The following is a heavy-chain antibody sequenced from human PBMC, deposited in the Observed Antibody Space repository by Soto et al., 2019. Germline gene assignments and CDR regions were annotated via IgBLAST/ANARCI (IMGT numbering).Heavy chain of an antibody. CDR3: AKDRRADWESYYYYAMDV. J-gene: IGHJ6*02. Sequence: QVQLVQSGAEVKKPGSSVKVSCKASGGTFSSFTISWVRQAPGPGLEWMGGIIPIYGTANYAQKFQGRVTITADASTRPAYMELSSLRSEDTAVYYCAKDRRADWESYYYYAMDVWGQGTTVTVSS. D-gene: IGHD1-26*01. CDR1: GGTFSSFT. V-gene: IGHV1-69*01. CDR2: IIPIYGTA.